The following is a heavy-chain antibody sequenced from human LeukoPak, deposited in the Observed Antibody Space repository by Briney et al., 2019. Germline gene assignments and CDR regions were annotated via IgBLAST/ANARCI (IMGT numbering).Heavy chain of an antibody. D-gene: IGHD6-13*01. CDR3: ARASSSWYEYYFDL. CDR1: GYTFTEFY. Sequence: GASVKVSCKASGYTFTEFYMHWVRQAPGQGLEWMGWINPNSGGTNYAQKFQGRVTMTRDTSISTAYMELSRLRSDDTAVYYCARASSSWYEYYFDLWGQGTLVTVSS. V-gene: IGHV1-2*02. CDR2: INPNSGGT. J-gene: IGHJ4*02.